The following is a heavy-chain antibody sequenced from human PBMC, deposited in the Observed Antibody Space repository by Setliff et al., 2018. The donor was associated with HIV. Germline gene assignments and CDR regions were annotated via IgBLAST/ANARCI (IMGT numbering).Heavy chain of an antibody. CDR1: GFTFGDYA. Sequence: PGGSLRLSCTASGFTFGDYAMHWVRQVPGKGLMWVSRINGDGTTKRYAESVQGRFIISRDNAKNTMYLEMNSLRADDTAVYYCANDRDGWYNPHLYSWGRGTLVTVSS. D-gene: IGHD6-19*01. CDR2: INGDGTTK. CDR3: ANDRDGWYNPHLYS. J-gene: IGHJ4*02. V-gene: IGHV3-74*01.